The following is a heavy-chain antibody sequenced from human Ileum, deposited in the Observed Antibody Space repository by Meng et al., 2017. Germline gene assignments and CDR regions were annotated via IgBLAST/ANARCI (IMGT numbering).Heavy chain of an antibody. Sequence: QGQLQWSGPRVVKPSGTLSLTCAVSGTWWSWVRQPPGKGLEWIGEIFQSGRTNYNPSLKSRVTISIDKSKSQISLQLSAVTAADTAVYSCATSNDRDVYYLGYWGQGTLVTVSS. CDR2: IFQSGRT. CDR1: GTW. CDR3: ATSNDRDVYYLGY. J-gene: IGHJ4*02. D-gene: IGHD3-22*01. V-gene: IGHV4-4*02.